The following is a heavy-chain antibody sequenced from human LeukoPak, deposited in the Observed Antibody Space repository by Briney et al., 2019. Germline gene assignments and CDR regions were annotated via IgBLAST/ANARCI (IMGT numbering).Heavy chain of an antibody. CDR3: ARDGDAVSAAIAGAFDL. CDR1: AVSISSGNFY. V-gene: IGHV4-61*02. Sequence: SETLSLTCTVSAVSISSGNFYWSWIRQSAGKGLEWIGRVYSTGNTKYNPSLKSRVTISADTSKNQISLRLRSVTAADTAMFYCARDGDAVSAAIAGAFDLWGRGTMVTVSS. J-gene: IGHJ3*01. CDR2: VYSTGNT. D-gene: IGHD2-2*01.